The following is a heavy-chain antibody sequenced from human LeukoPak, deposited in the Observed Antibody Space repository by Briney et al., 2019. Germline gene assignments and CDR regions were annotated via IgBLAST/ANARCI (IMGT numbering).Heavy chain of an antibody. CDR1: GFTFSSYE. CDR2: ISGSGGST. J-gene: IGHJ4*02. V-gene: IGHV3-23*01. CDR3: AKARSYYYDSSGWNY. Sequence: GGSLRLSCAASGFTFSSYEMNWVRQAPGKGLEWVSAISGSGGSTYYADSVKGRFTISRDNSKNTLYLQMNSLRAEDTAVYYCAKARSYYYDSSGWNYWGQGTLVTVSS. D-gene: IGHD3-22*01.